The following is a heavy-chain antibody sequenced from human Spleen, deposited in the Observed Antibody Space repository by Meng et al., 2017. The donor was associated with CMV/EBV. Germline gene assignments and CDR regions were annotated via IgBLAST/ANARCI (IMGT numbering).Heavy chain of an antibody. CDR1: GYSFTSYW. V-gene: IGHV5-51*01. D-gene: IGHD1-26*01. CDR3: ARDSGSYYARLSHFDY. J-gene: IGHJ4*02. Sequence: GESLKISCKGSGYSFTSYWIGWVRQMPGKGLEWMGIIYPGDSDTRYSPSFQGQVTISADKSISTAYLQWSSLKASDTAMYYCARDSGSYYARLSHFDYSGQGTLVTVSS. CDR2: IYPGDSDT.